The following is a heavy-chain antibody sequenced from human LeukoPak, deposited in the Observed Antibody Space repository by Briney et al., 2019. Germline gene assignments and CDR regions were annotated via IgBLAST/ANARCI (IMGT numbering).Heavy chain of an antibody. V-gene: IGHV1-69*05. Sequence: SVKVSCKASGGTFSSYAISWVRQAPGQGLEWMGGIIPIFGTANYAQKFQGRVTITTDEFTSTAYMELSSLRSEDTAVYYCARDADRHYYGSGSYFVYWGQGTLVTVSS. J-gene: IGHJ4*02. CDR2: IIPIFGTA. CDR1: GGTFSSYA. CDR3: ARDADRHYYGSGSYFVY. D-gene: IGHD3-10*01.